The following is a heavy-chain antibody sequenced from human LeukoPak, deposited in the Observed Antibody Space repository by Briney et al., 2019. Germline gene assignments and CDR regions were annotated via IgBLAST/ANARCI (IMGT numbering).Heavy chain of an antibody. CDR3: AREGVFTRTSYYGMDV. V-gene: IGHV3-53*01. CDR2: TYTSGNT. CDR1: GFTVSSNH. Sequence: PGGSLRLSCAASGFTVSSNHMSWVRQAPGKGLELVSVTYTSGNTYYADSVRGRFTVSRDNAKSTLYLQMNSLRAEDTAVYFCAREGVFTRTSYYGMDVWGQGTTVTVSS. J-gene: IGHJ6*02. D-gene: IGHD5/OR15-5a*01.